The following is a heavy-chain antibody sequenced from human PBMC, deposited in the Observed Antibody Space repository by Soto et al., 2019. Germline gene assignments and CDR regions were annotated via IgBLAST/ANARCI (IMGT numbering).Heavy chain of an antibody. J-gene: IGHJ3*02. CDR1: GYTFTSYG. CDR3: ARFDWGLTGESSGGFDI. Sequence: ASVKVSCKASGYTFTSYGISWVRQAPGQGLEWMGWISAYNGNTNYAQKLQGRVTMTTDTSTSTAYMELRSLRSDDTAVYYCARFDWGLTGESSGGFDIWGQGTMVTVSS. CDR2: ISAYNGNT. D-gene: IGHD7-27*01. V-gene: IGHV1-18*01.